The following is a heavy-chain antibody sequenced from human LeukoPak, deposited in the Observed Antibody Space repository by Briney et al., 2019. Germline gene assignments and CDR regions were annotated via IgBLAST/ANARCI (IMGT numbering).Heavy chain of an antibody. Sequence: SGGSLRLSCAASGFTFRSYAMSWVRQAPGKGLEWVSAITGSGGDTFHADSVKGRFTISRDNSKNTLYLQMSSLRAEDTAVYYCAKGSSRQRPYHFDYWGQGTPVTVSS. J-gene: IGHJ4*02. D-gene: IGHD6-25*01. CDR1: GFTFRSYA. CDR2: ITGSGGDT. V-gene: IGHV3-23*01. CDR3: AKGSSRQRPYHFDY.